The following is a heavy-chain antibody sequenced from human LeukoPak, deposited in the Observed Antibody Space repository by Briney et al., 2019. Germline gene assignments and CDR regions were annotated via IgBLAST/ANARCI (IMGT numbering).Heavy chain of an antibody. V-gene: IGHV4-34*01. D-gene: IGHD6-19*01. Sequence: SETLSLTCAVCGGSFSGHYWSWIRQPPGKGLEWIGEINHSGSTNYNPSLKSRVTISVDTSKNQFSLKLGSVTAADTAVYYCARVPRVTGYSSGPFDPWGQGTLVTVSS. CDR1: GGSFSGHY. CDR3: ARVPRVTGYSSGPFDP. J-gene: IGHJ5*02. CDR2: INHSGST.